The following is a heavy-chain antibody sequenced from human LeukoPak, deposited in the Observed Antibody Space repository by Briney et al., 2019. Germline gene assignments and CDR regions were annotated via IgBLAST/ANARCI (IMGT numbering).Heavy chain of an antibody. CDR2: IYYSGST. J-gene: IGHJ6*02. CDR1: GGSISSYY. D-gene: IGHD3-10*01. CDR3: AGGGIWFGKWGMDV. V-gene: IGHV4-59*01. Sequence: PSETLSLTCTVSGGSISSYYWSWIRQPPGKGLEWIGYIYYSGSTNYNPSLKSRVTISVDTSKNQFSLKLSSVTAADTAVYYCAGGGIWFGKWGMDVWGQGTTVTVSS.